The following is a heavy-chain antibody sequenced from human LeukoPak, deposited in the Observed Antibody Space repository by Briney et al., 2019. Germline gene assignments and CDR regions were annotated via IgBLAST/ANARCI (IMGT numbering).Heavy chain of an antibody. V-gene: IGHV3-21*01. J-gene: IGHJ4*02. CDR3: ARDWTTVTTRHIDY. CDR1: GFTFSSYS. D-gene: IGHD4-17*01. Sequence: GGCLRLSCAASGFTFSSYSMNWDRQAPGKGLEWVSSISSSSSYIYYADSVKGRFTISRDNAKNSLYLQMNSLRAEDTAVYYCARDWTTVTTRHIDYCGQGTLVTVSS. CDR2: ISSSSSYI.